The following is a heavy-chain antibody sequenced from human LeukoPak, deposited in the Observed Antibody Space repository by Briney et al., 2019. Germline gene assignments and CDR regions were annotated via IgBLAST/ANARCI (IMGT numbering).Heavy chain of an antibody. CDR3: ARHDDPANWFDP. J-gene: IGHJ5*02. CDR2: IHRSGST. Sequence: PSETLSLTCTVSGGSISSSSYYWSWIRQPPGKGLEWIGEIHRSGSTNYNPSLKSRVTISIDTSKNQFSLNLSSVTAADTAVYYCARHDDPANWFDPWGQGTLVTVSS. V-gene: IGHV4-39*01. D-gene: IGHD3-3*01. CDR1: GGSISSSSYY.